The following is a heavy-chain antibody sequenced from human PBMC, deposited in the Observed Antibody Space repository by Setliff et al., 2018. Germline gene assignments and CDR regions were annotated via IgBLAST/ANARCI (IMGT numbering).Heavy chain of an antibody. CDR1: GYTFINYD. J-gene: IGHJ6*03. D-gene: IGHD2-15*01. CDR3: ARGEHIVSGDFYHYIDV. Sequence: ASVKVSCKASGYTFINYDINWVRQATGQGLEWMGWINPNSGDTHSAQKFQGRVTMTRDTSISTAYMELRRLKSDDTAVYYCARGEHIVSGDFYHYIDVWGKGTTVTVSS. V-gene: IGHV1-2*02. CDR2: INPNSGDT.